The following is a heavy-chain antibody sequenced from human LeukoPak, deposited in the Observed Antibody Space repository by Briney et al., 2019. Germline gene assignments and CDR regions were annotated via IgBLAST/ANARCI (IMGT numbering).Heavy chain of an antibody. Sequence: PGGSLRLSCAASGFTFSDYYMSWIRQAPGKGLEWVSGISGSGGSTYYADSVKGRFTISRDNSKNTLYLQMNSLRGEDTAVYYCAKVSNDYGDYVFDYWGQGTLVTVSS. CDR3: AKVSNDYGDYVFDY. V-gene: IGHV3-23*01. CDR1: GFTFSDYY. CDR2: ISGSGGST. J-gene: IGHJ4*02. D-gene: IGHD4-17*01.